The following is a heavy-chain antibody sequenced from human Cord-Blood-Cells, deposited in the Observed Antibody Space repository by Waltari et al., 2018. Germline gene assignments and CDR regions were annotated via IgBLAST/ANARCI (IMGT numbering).Heavy chain of an antibody. J-gene: IGHJ4*02. CDR3: ARDGRIAARQSGFGY. D-gene: IGHD6-6*01. Sequence: QVQLVQSGAEVKTPGASVKVSCKASGYTFASYDINWVRQDTGQGLEWMGWMNPNSGNTGYAQKFQGRVTMTRNTSISTAYMELSSLRSEDTAVYYCARDGRIAARQSGFGYWGQGTLVTVSS. V-gene: IGHV1-8*01. CDR1: GYTFASYD. CDR2: MNPNSGNT.